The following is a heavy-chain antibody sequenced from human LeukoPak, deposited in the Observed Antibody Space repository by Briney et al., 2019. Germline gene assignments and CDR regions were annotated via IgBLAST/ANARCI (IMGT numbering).Heavy chain of an antibody. J-gene: IGHJ4*02. D-gene: IGHD3-3*01. CDR1: GYTFTGYY. Sequence: ASVKVSCKASGYTFTGYYMHWVRQAPGQGLEWMGWINPNSGGTNYAQKFQGRVTMTRNTSISTAYMELSSLRSEDTAVYYCARGSPYVFWSGYYMGTQRYYFDYWGQGTLVTVSS. CDR3: ARGSPYVFWSGYYMGTQRYYFDY. V-gene: IGHV1-2*02. CDR2: INPNSGGT.